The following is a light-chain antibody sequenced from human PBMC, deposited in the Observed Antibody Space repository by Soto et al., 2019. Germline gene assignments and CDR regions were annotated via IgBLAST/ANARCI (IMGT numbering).Light chain of an antibody. CDR3: CSYAGSNTYV. Sequence: QAVVTQPASVSGSPGQSITISCTGTSSDVGSYDLVSWYQQHPGKPPKLMIYEGTKRPSGISNRFSGSKSGNTASLTISGLQAEDETDYYCCSYAGSNTYVFGTGTKLTVL. J-gene: IGLJ1*01. CDR1: SSDVGSYDL. CDR2: EGT. V-gene: IGLV2-23*01.